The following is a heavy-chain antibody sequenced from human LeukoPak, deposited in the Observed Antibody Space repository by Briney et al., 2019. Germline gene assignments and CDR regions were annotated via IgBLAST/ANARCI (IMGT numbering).Heavy chain of an antibody. CDR1: GFTFSSYW. Sequence: GGSLRLSCAASGFTFSSYWMSWVRQAPGKGLEWVANIKQDGSEKYYVDSVKGRFTISRDNAKNSLYLQMNSLRAEDTAVYYCARRRSVVITNFDYWGQGTLVTVSS. J-gene: IGHJ4*02. CDR3: ARRRSVVITNFDY. D-gene: IGHD3-22*01. V-gene: IGHV3-7*01. CDR2: IKQDGSEK.